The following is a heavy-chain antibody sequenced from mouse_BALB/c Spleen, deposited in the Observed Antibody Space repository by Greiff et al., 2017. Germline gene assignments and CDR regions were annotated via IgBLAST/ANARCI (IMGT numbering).Heavy chain of an antibody. V-gene: IGHV7-3*02. CDR3: ARDWDGYPRFAY. D-gene: IGHD2-3*01. CDR1: GFTFTDYY. J-gene: IGHJ3*01. CDR2: IRNKANGYTT. Sequence: EVQLMESGGGLVQPGGSLRLSCATSGFTFTDYYMSWVRQPPGKALEWLGFIRNKANGYTTEYSASVKGRFTISRDNSQSILYLQMNTLRAEDSATYYCARDWDGYPRFAYWGQGTLVTVSA.